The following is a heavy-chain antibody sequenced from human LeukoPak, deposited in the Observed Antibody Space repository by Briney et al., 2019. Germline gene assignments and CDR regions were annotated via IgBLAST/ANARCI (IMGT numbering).Heavy chain of an antibody. CDR2: IIPIFGIA. J-gene: IGHJ5*02. CDR1: GGTFSSYA. Sequence: SVKVSCKASGGTFSSYAISWVRQAPGQGLEWMGRIIPIFGIANYAQKFQGRVTITADKSTSTAYMELSSLRSEDTAVYYCARTALLWFGELLTDWFDPWGQGTLVTVSS. V-gene: IGHV1-69*04. D-gene: IGHD3-10*01. CDR3: ARTALLWFGELLTDWFDP.